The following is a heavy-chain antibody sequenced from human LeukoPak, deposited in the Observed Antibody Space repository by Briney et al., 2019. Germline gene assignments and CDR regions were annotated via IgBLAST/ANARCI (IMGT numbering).Heavy chain of an antibody. V-gene: IGHV4-61*08. D-gene: IGHD6-13*01. CDR1: GGSISSGGNY. J-gene: IGHJ5*02. CDR3: ARQDGQQLVRRWLDP. CDR2: IYYTGST. Sequence: PSETLSLTCTVSGGSISSGGNYWSWIRQHPGKGLEWIGYIYYTGSTNYNPSLKSRVTISVDTSKNQFSLKLSSVTAADTAVYYCARQDGQQLVRRWLDPWGQGTLVTVSS.